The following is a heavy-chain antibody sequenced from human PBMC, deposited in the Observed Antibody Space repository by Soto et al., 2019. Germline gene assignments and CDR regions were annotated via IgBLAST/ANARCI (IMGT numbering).Heavy chain of an antibody. CDR3: AVQYSYSQFDY. CDR2: ISPYNGNT. Sequence: ASVKVSCKTSGYTFTTYGISWVRQAPGQGLEWMGWISPYNGNTNFAQKYQGRVSMTTDTSTTTAYMELRFLTYDDTAVYYCAVQYSYSQFDYWGQGTLVTVSS. V-gene: IGHV1-18*01. J-gene: IGHJ4*02. CDR1: GYTFTTYG. D-gene: IGHD3-16*02.